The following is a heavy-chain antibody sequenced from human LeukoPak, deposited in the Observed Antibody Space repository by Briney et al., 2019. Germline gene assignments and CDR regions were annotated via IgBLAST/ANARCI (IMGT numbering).Heavy chain of an antibody. J-gene: IGHJ5*02. D-gene: IGHD2/OR15-2a*01. CDR3: TYTTSANWFDP. CDR1: GGSISSSNW. Sequence: PSETLSLTCAASGGSISSSNWWSWVRQPPGKGLEWIGEIYHSGSTNYNPSLKSRVTISVDKSKNQFSLKLSSVTAADTAVYYCTYTTSANWFDPWGQGTLVTVSS. V-gene: IGHV4-4*02. CDR2: IYHSGST.